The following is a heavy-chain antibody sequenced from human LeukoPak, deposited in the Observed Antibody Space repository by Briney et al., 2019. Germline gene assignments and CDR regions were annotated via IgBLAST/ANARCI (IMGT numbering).Heavy chain of an antibody. J-gene: IGHJ4*02. CDR2: IYYSGST. CDR3: ARLSSGWNSSGYYYYFDY. D-gene: IGHD3-22*01. Sequence: SETLSLTCTVSGGSLSSYYWSWIRQPPGKGLEWIGYIYYSGSTNYNPSLTSRVTISVDTSKNQFPLKLSSVTAADTAVYYCARLSSGWNSSGYYYYFDYWGQGTLVTVSS. V-gene: IGHV4-59*01. CDR1: GGSLSSYY.